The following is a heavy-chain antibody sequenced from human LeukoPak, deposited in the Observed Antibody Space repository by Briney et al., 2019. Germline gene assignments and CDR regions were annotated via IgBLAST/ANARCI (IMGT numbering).Heavy chain of an antibody. CDR1: GYTFTSYG. CDR2: INPSGGST. D-gene: IGHD3-22*01. Sequence: ASVKVSCKASGYTFTSYGISWVRQAPGQGLEWMGIINPSGGSTSYAQKFQGRVTMTRDTSTSTVYMELSSLRSEDTAVYYCARFSSGYPGTYFDYWGQGTLVTVSS. CDR3: ARFSSGYPGTYFDY. J-gene: IGHJ4*02. V-gene: IGHV1-46*01.